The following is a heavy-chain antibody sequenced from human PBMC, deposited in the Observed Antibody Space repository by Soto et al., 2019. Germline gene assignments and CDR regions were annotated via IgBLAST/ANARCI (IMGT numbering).Heavy chain of an antibody. J-gene: IGHJ3*02. Sequence: GGSVQGSFKASGYTFPSYYMNWVGQAPGQGLEWMGIINPSGGSTSYAQKFQGRVTMTRDTSTSTVYMELSSLRSEDTAVYYCARPLRKQWLAPQIWGQGTMVTVSS. V-gene: IGHV1-46*03. CDR2: INPSGGST. CDR1: GYTFPSYY. CDR3: ARPLRKQWLAPQI. D-gene: IGHD6-19*01.